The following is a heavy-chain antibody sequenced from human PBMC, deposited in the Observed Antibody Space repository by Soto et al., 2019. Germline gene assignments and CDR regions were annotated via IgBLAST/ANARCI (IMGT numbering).Heavy chain of an antibody. J-gene: IGHJ4*02. V-gene: IGHV1-18*01. Sequence: QVQLVQSGGEVKMPGASVKVSCKASGYTFSTYAISWVRQAPGQGLEWMGWINAYNGNTKYEQKLQGRVTMTTDTSTSTAYMELRSLRSDDTAVYYCARESPPADYWGQGTLVTVSS. CDR1: GYTFSTYA. CDR3: ARESPPADY. CDR2: INAYNGNT.